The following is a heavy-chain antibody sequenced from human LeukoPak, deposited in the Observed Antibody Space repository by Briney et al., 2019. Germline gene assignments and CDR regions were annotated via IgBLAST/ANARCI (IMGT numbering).Heavy chain of an antibody. CDR3: AKSELTYGGNPGFDY. V-gene: IGHV3-30*02. J-gene: IGHJ4*02. CDR1: GFTFSSYG. Sequence: GGSLRLSCAASGFTFSSYGMHWVRQAPGKGLEWVAFIRYDGSNKYYADSVKGRFTISRDNSKNTLYLQMNSLRAEDTAVYYCAKSELTYGGNPGFDYWGQGTLVTVSS. D-gene: IGHD4-23*01. CDR2: IRYDGSNK.